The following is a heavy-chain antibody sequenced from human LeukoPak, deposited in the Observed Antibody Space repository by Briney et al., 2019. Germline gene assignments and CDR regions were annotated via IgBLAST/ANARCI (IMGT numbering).Heavy chain of an antibody. CDR3: AKFGGDLGVAFDN. D-gene: IGHD2-21*02. Sequence: PGRSLRLSCAASGFTFSSYAMHWVRQAPGKGLEWVAFIRYDGSNKYYADSVKGRFTISRDNSKNTLYLQMNSLRAEDTAVYYCAKFGGDLGVAFDNWGQRTLVTVSS. CDR2: IRYDGSNK. V-gene: IGHV3-30*04. CDR1: GFTFSSYA. J-gene: IGHJ4*02.